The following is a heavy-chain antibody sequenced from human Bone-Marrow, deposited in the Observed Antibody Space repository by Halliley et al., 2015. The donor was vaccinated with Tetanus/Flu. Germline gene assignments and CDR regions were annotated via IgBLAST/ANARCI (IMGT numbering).Heavy chain of an antibody. CDR1: GGSISSGGYL. J-gene: IGHJ4*02. Sequence: TLSLTCSVSGGSISSGGYLWSWIRQHPGKGLEWIGYIFYSGSTYYNPSLRSRVTISLETSKNQFSLKLSSVTAADTAVYYCAGDGLQSFDYWGQGTLVTVSS. CDR3: AGDGLQSFDY. V-gene: IGHV4-31*03. CDR2: IFYSGST.